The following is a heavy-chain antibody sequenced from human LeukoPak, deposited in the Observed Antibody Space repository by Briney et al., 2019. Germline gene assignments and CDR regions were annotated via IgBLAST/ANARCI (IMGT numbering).Heavy chain of an antibody. CDR1: GGSISSSSYY. CDR2: IYTSGST. D-gene: IGHD6-19*01. CDR3: ATSGCQSCNWFDP. V-gene: IGHV4-61*05. J-gene: IGHJ5*02. Sequence: PSETLSLTCTVSGGSISSSSYYWGWIRQPPGKGLEWIGRIYTSGSTNYNPSLKSRVTMSVDTSKNQFSLKLSSVTAADTAVYYCATSGCQSCNWFDPWGQRTLVTVSS.